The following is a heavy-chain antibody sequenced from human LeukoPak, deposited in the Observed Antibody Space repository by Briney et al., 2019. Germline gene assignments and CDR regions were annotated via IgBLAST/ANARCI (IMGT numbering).Heavy chain of an antibody. D-gene: IGHD6-19*01. Sequence: GGSLRLSCAASGFTFSSYEMNWVRQAPGKGLEWVSYINSSGSTIYYADSVKGRFTISRDNAKNSLYLQMNSLRAEDTAVYYCAMGIAVAGTSPSLVDYWGQGTLVTVSS. CDR3: AMGIAVAGTSPSLVDY. CDR1: GFTFSSYE. V-gene: IGHV3-48*03. J-gene: IGHJ4*02. CDR2: INSSGSTI.